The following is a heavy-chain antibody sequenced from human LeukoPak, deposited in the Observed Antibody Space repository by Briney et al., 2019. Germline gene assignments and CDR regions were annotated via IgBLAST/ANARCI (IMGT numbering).Heavy chain of an antibody. D-gene: IGHD2-2*01. CDR1: GFTFSNYG. Sequence: GGSLRLSCAASGFTFSNYGMHWVRQAPGKGLEWVAFIRYDGNNKYYADSVKGRFTISRDNSKNTLYLQMNSLRAEDMAVYYCARGGYAPGPYYYYGMDVWGQGTTVTVSS. CDR2: IRYDGNNK. CDR3: ARGGYAPGPYYYYGMDV. J-gene: IGHJ6*02. V-gene: IGHV3-30*02.